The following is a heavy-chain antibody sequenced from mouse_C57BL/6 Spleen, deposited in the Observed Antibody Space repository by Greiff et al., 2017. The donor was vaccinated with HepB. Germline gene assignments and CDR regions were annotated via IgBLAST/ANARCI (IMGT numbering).Heavy chain of an antibody. CDR2: IYPGSGST. D-gene: IGHD2-4*01. V-gene: IGHV1-55*01. CDR3: AKIYYDYDEDY. Sequence: QVQLQQPGAELVKPGASVKMSCKASGYTFTSYWITWVKQRPGQGLEWIGDIYPGSGSTNYNEKFNSKATLTVDTSSSTAYMQLSSLTSEDSAVYYCAKIYYDYDEDYWGQGTTLTVSS. CDR1: GYTFTSYW. J-gene: IGHJ2*01.